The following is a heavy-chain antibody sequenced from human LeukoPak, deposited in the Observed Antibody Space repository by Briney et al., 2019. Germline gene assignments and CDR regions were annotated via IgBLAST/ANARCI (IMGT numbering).Heavy chain of an antibody. V-gene: IGHV3-23*01. CDR2: ISGGGGST. CDR1: RFTFSSYA. J-gene: IGHJ6*04. CDR3: AELGITMIGGV. D-gene: IGHD3-10*02. Sequence: GGSLRLSCAASRFTFSSYAMSWVRQAPGRGLEWVSTISGGGGSTYYSDSVKGRFTISRDNAKNSLYLQMNSLRAEDTAVYYCAELGITMIGGVWGKGTTVTISS.